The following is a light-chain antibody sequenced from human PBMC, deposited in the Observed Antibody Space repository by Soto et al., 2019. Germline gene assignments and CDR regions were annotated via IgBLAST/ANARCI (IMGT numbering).Light chain of an antibody. CDR1: QSVSSN. Sequence: IVMTHSPSTLSVSPLQRATLSCISSQSVSSNLAWYPQKPGQAPRLLIYGASTRATGIPARFSGSGSGTEFTLTISRLQSEDFAVYYCQQYNNWPQRTFGQGTKVDIK. V-gene: IGKV3-15*01. CDR2: GAS. CDR3: QQYNNWPQRT. J-gene: IGKJ1*01.